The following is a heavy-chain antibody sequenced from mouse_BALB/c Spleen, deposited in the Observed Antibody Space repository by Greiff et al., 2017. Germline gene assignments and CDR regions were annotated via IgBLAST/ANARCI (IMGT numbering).Heavy chain of an antibody. Sequence: QVQLKQSGAELAKPGASVKMSCKASGYTFTSYWMHWVKQRPGQGLEWIGYINPSTGYTEYNQKFKDKATLTADKSSSTAYMQLSSLTSEDSAVYYCARGGHWDYWGQGTSVTVSS. V-gene: IGHV1-7*01. CDR3: ARGGHWDY. CDR1: GYTFTSYW. J-gene: IGHJ4*01. CDR2: INPSTGYT. D-gene: IGHD3-1*01.